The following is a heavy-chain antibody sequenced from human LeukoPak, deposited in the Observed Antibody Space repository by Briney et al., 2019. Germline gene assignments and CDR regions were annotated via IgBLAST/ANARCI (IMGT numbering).Heavy chain of an antibody. D-gene: IGHD6-13*01. Sequence: PGGSLRLSCAASGFTFDDYGMSWVRQAPGKGLEWVSGINWNGGSTGYADSVKGRFTISRDNAKNSLYLQMNSLRAEDTALYYCARGIGSSYRGYFDYWGQGTLVTVSS. J-gene: IGHJ4*02. V-gene: IGHV3-20*04. CDR3: ARGIGSSYRGYFDY. CDR1: GFTFDDYG. CDR2: INWNGGST.